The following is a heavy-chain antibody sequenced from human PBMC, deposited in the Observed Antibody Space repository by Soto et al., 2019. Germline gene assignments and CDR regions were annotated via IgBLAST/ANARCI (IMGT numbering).Heavy chain of an antibody. CDR2: MNPNSGNT. D-gene: IGHD1-26*01. CDR3: ATSPARSEVRQLGY. V-gene: IGHV1-8*01. CDR1: GYTFTSYD. Sequence: QVQLVQSGAEVKKPGASVKVSCKASGYTFTSYDINWVRQATGQGLEWMGWMNPNSGNTGYAQRFQGRVTMTRNTSISTAYMELSSLRSEDTAVYYCATSPARSEVRQLGYWGQGTLVTVSS. J-gene: IGHJ4*02.